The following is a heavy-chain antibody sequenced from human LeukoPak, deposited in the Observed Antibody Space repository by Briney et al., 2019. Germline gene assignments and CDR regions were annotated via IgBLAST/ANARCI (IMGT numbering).Heavy chain of an antibody. Sequence: GGSLRLSCAASGFTFSSYAMSWVRQAPGKGLEWVSAISGSGGSTYYADSVKGRITISRDNSKNTLYLQMKSLRAEDTAVYYCARMVRGVISHFDYWGQGTLVTVSS. CDR3: ARMVRGVISHFDY. J-gene: IGHJ4*02. V-gene: IGHV3-23*01. CDR2: ISGSGGST. CDR1: GFTFSSYA. D-gene: IGHD3-10*01.